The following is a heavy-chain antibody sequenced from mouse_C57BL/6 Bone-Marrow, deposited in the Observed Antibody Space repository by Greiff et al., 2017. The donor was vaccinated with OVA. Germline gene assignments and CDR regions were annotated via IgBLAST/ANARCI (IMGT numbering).Heavy chain of an antibody. CDR2: IRLKSDNYAT. V-gene: IGHV6-3*01. D-gene: IGHD2-3*01. CDR1: GFTFSNYW. Sequence: EVMLVESGGGLVQPGGSMKLSCVASGFTFSNYWMNWVRQSPEKGLEWVAQIRLKSDNYATHYAESVKGRFTISRDDSKSSVYLQMNNLRAEDTGIYYCAFYDGYWWYFDVWGTGTTVTVSS. J-gene: IGHJ1*03. CDR3: AFYDGYWWYFDV.